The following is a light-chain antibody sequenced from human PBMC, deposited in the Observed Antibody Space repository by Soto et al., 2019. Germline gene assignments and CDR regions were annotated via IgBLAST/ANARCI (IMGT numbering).Light chain of an antibody. J-gene: IGLJ3*02. CDR1: SSDVGAYNY. Sequence: QSALTQPASVSGSPGQSITISCTGTSSDVGAYNYVSWYQQYPGKAPKLIIYDVNNGPSGVSDRFSGSKSGDTASLTISALQAEDEADYYCSSYTSTGTRVFGGGTKLTVL. CDR2: DVN. V-gene: IGLV2-14*03. CDR3: SSYTSTGTRV.